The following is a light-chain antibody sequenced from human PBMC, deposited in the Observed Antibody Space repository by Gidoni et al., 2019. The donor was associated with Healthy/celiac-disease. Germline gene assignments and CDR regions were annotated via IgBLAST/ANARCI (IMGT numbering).Light chain of an antibody. J-gene: IGLJ2*01. CDR1: SSNIGAGYD. CDR3: QSYDSSLSGSNVV. Sequence: QSVLTQPHSVSGAPGQRVTISCTGSSSNIGAGYDVHWYQQLPGTAPKLLIYGNSNRPSGVPDRFSGSKSGTSASLAITGLQAEDEADYYSQSYDSSLSGSNVVFGGGTKLTVL. CDR2: GNS. V-gene: IGLV1-40*01.